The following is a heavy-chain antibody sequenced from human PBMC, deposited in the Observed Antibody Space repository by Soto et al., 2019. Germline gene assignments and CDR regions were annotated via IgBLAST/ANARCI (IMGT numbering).Heavy chain of an antibody. CDR3: ARDSTQRAPTVATVTPFDY. V-gene: IGHV1-69*12. CDR1: GGTFSSYA. CDR2: IIPIFGTA. J-gene: IGHJ4*02. D-gene: IGHD4-17*01. Sequence: QVQLVQSGAEVKKPGSSVKVSCKASGGTFSSYAISWVRQAPGQGLEWMGGIIPIFGTANYAQKFQGRVTITADESTSTAYMELSSLRSEDTAVYYCARDSTQRAPTVATVTPFDYWGQGTLVTVSS.